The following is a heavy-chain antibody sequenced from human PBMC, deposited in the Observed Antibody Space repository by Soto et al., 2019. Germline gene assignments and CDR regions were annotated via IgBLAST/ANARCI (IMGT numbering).Heavy chain of an antibody. J-gene: IGHJ3*02. V-gene: IGHV5-10-1*01. D-gene: IGHD3-22*01. CDR1: GYSFTSYW. Sequence: PVGYRRISCKVSGYSFTSYWISWVRQMPGKGLEWMGRIDPSDSYTNYSPSFQGHVTISADKSISTAYPQWSSLKASDTAMYYCARRSSGYYGYAFDIWGQGTMVTVSS. CDR2: IDPSDSYT. CDR3: ARRSSGYYGYAFDI.